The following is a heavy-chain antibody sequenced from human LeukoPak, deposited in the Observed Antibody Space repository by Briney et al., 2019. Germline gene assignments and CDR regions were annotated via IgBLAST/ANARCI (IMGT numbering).Heavy chain of an antibody. Sequence: GRSLRLSCAASGFTFSSYGMHWVRQAPGKGLEWVAVIWYDGSNKYYADSVKGRFTISRDNSKNTLYLQMNSLRAEDTAVYYCARVRRGIAAASPFDYWGQGTLVTVSS. J-gene: IGHJ4*02. D-gene: IGHD6-13*01. V-gene: IGHV3-33*01. CDR2: IWYDGSNK. CDR3: ARVRRGIAAASPFDY. CDR1: GFTFSSYG.